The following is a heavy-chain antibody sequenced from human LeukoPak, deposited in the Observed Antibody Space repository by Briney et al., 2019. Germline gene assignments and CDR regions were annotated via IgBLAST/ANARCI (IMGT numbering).Heavy chain of an antibody. V-gene: IGHV4-31*03. CDR3: ARGLQTVYYYDSSGYYDY. CDR1: GGSIGSGGYY. D-gene: IGHD3-22*01. CDR2: IYYSGST. J-gene: IGHJ4*02. Sequence: SQTLSLTCTVSGGSIGSGGYYWSWIRQHPGKGLEWIGYIYYSGSTYYNPSLKSRVTISVDTSKNQFSLKLSSVTAADTAVYYCARGLQTVYYYDSSGYYDYWGQGTLVTVSS.